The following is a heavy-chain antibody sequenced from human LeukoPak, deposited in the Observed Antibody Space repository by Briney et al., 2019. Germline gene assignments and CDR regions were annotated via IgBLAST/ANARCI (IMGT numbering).Heavy chain of an antibody. CDR3: ARGVMSGSYYYYYYYMDV. CDR1: GGTFSSYA. CDR2: IIPIFGTA. D-gene: IGHD1-26*01. J-gene: IGHJ6*03. V-gene: IGHV1-69*05. Sequence: SVKVSCKASGGTFSSYAISWVRQAPGQGLEWIGRIIPIFGTANYAQKFQGRVTITTDESTSTAYMELSSLRSEDTAVYYCARGVMSGSYYYYYYYMDVWGKGTTVTVSS.